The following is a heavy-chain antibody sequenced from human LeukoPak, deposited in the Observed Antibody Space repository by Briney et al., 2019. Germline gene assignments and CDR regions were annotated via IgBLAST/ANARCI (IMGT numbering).Heavy chain of an antibody. V-gene: IGHV3-23*01. D-gene: IGHD6-19*01. Sequence: GGSLRLSCAASGFTFSSFGMSWVRQAPGKGLEWVSTISGSGGSTYYADSVKGRFTISRDNSKNSLYLQMNSLRAEDTALYYCAKSRYSSGWSYFDYWGQGTLVTVSS. CDR1: GFTFSSFG. CDR3: AKSRYSSGWSYFDY. CDR2: ISGSGGST. J-gene: IGHJ4*02.